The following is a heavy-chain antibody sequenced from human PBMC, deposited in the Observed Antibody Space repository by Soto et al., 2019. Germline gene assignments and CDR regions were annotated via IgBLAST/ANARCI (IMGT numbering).Heavy chain of an antibody. CDR3: ARRALPQCINGVCYKDGFWDY. V-gene: IGHV4-31*03. J-gene: IGHJ4*02. CDR1: GGSVSSGGYY. Sequence: SETLSLTCTVSGGSVSSGGYYWSWIRQHPGTGLEWIGYIYYSGTTYFNPSLKSRASISLDTSKNEFSLKLTSVTAADTAVYYCARRALPQCINGVCYKDGFWDYWGQGALVTV. D-gene: IGHD2-8*01. CDR2: IYYSGTT.